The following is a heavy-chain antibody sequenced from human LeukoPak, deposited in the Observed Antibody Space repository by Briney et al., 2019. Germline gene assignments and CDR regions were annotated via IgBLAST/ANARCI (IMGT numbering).Heavy chain of an antibody. V-gene: IGHV5-51*01. J-gene: IGHJ5*02. CDR2: IYPGDSDT. CDR1: GYSFTNYW. D-gene: IGHD5-18*01. Sequence: GESLKISCKGSGYSFTNYWIGRVRQMPGKGPEWMGIIYPGDSDTRYGPSFQGQVTISADKSISTAYLQWSSLKASDTAMYYCARHLRLWQNWFDPWGQGTLVTVSS. CDR3: ARHLRLWQNWFDP.